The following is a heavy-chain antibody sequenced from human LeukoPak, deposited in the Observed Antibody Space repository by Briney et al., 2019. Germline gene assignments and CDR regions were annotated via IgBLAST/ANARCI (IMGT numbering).Heavy chain of an antibody. Sequence: ASVKVSCKASGGTLSSYAISWVRQAPGQGLEWMGGIIPIFGTANYAQKFQGRVTITADESTSTAYMELRGLTSDDMAVYYCVRDSAYSPDYWGQGSLVTVSP. V-gene: IGHV1-69*13. CDR2: IIPIFGTA. CDR3: VRDSAYSPDY. D-gene: IGHD5-12*01. J-gene: IGHJ4*02. CDR1: GGTLSSYA.